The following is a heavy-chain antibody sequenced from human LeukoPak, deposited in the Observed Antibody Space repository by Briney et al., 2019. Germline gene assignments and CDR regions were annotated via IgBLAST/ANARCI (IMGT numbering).Heavy chain of an antibody. CDR2: IDPSGGST. CDR1: GYTFTSYY. V-gene: IGHV1-46*01. Sequence: ASVKVPCTASGYTFTSYYMHWVRQAPGQGLEWMGIIDPSGGSTSYAQKFQGRVTMTRDMSTSTVYMELSSLRSEDTAVYYCARAYHPKNDAFDIWGQGTMVTVSS. J-gene: IGHJ3*02. CDR3: ARAYHPKNDAFDI.